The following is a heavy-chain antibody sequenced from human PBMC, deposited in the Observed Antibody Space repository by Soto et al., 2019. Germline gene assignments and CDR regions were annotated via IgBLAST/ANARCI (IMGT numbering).Heavy chain of an antibody. J-gene: IGHJ4*02. CDR1: GGSFNGYY. V-gene: IGHV4-34*01. CDR2: INHSGSA. CDR3: AKGPQGGYYDSGSFYSSVY. D-gene: IGHD3-10*01. Sequence: PSETLSLTCAVYGGSFNGYYWSWIRQPPGKGLERIGEINHSGSANYNPTFKSRVSISVDTSKNQLSLQLSSVTAADTAVYYCAKGPQGGYYDSGSFYSSVYWGQGTLVTVSS.